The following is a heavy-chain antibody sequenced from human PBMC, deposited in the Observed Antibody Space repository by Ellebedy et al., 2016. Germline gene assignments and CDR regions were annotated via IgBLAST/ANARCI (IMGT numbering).Heavy chain of an antibody. V-gene: IGHV4-30-2*01. Sequence: SETLSLTCAVSGGSISSGGYSWNWVRQPPGTALEWIGFIYHSGTTYYSPSLKSRVSISVDRSKNQFSLKLSSVTAADTAVYYCARERGTTVVTRGFDYWGQGTLVTVSS. CDR1: GGSISSGGYS. D-gene: IGHD4-23*01. CDR2: IYHSGTT. CDR3: ARERGTTVVTRGFDY. J-gene: IGHJ4*02.